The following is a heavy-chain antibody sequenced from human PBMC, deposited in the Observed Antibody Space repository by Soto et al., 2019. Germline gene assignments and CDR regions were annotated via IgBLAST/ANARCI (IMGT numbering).Heavy chain of an antibody. CDR1: GGTFSSYV. CDR2: IIPMYGTV. D-gene: IGHD2-15*01. J-gene: IGHJ5*02. Sequence: QVKLVQSGAEVKKPGSSVKVSCKASGGTFSSYVISWVRQAPGQGLEWMGGIIPMYGTVNYAQRVQDRVTITADTFASTAYMELSSLRSDDTAVYYCARDLGGCSGGSCRYNWFAPRGQGTLVTVSS. CDR3: ARDLGGCSGGSCRYNWFAP. V-gene: IGHV1-69*06.